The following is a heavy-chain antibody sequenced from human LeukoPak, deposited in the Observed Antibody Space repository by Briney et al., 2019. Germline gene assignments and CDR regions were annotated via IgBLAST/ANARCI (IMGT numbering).Heavy chain of an antibody. CDR1: GGSFSGYY. CDR3: ARGSSSSSLDY. D-gene: IGHD2-2*01. CDR2: INHSGST. V-gene: IGHV4-34*01. J-gene: IGHJ4*02. Sequence: SETQSLTCAVYGGSFSGYYWSWIRQPPGKGLEWIGEINHSGSTNYNPSLKSRVTISVDTSKNQFSLKLNSVTAADTAVYYCARGSSSSSLDYWDQGTLVTVSS.